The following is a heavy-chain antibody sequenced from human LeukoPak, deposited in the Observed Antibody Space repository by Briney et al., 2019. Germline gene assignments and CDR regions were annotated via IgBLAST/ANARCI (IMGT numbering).Heavy chain of an antibody. CDR3: ARTYYYGSGSIGNWFDP. J-gene: IGHJ5*02. CDR1: GGSISSGGYS. V-gene: IGHV4-30-2*01. D-gene: IGHD3-10*01. CDR2: IYHSGST. Sequence: SETLSLTCAVSGGSISSGGYSWSWIRQPPGKGLEWIGYIYHSGSTYYNPSLKSRVTISVDRSKNQFSLKLSSVTAADTAVYYCARTYYYGSGSIGNWFDPWGQGTLVTVSS.